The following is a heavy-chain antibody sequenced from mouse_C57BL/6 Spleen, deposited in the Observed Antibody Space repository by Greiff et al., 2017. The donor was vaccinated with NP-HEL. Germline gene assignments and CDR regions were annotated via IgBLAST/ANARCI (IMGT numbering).Heavy chain of an antibody. V-gene: IGHV1-82*01. Sequence: VKLMESGPELVKPGASVKISCKASGYAFSSSWMNWVKQRPGKGLEWIGRIYPGDGDTNYNGKFKGKATLTADKSSSTAYMQLSSLTSEDSAVYFCARMGYPYAMDYWGQGTSVTVSS. CDR1: GYAFSSSW. CDR3: ARMGYPYAMDY. J-gene: IGHJ4*01. CDR2: IYPGDGDT. D-gene: IGHD2-2*01.